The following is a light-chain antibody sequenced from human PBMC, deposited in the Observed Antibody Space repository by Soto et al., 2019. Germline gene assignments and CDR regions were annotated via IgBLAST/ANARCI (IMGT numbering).Light chain of an antibody. V-gene: IGKV3-11*01. CDR2: DAS. Sequence: IVFTLAPATLSLSPGERATLSCRASQSVDSYLAWYQQKPGQAPRLLIYDASNRATGIPARFSGSGSGTDFTLTISSLEPEDFAVYYCQQRSNWPPWPFGQ. J-gene: IGKJ1*01. CDR3: QQRSNWPPWP. CDR1: QSVDSY.